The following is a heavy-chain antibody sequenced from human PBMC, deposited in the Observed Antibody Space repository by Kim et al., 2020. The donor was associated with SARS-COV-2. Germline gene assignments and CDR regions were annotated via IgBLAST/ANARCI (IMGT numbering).Heavy chain of an antibody. V-gene: IGHV2-70*01. CDR2: IDWDDDK. CDR3: ARLRCSSSWPYYYYGMDV. D-gene: IGHD6-13*01. Sequence: SGPTLVNPTQTLTLTCTFSGFSLSTSGMCVSWIRQPPGKALEWLALIDWDDDKYYSTSLKTRLTISKDTYKIQVVLTMTNMDPVDTATYSCARLRCSSSWPYYYYGMDVWGQGTTVTVSS. CDR1: GFSLSTSGMC. J-gene: IGHJ6*02.